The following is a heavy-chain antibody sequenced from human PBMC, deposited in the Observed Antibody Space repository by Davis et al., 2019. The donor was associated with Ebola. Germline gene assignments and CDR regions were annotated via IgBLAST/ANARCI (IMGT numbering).Heavy chain of an antibody. Sequence: SETLSLTCAVYGGSFSGYHWSWIRQPPGKGLEWIGEINHSGSTNYNPSLKSRVTISLDTSKNQFSLKLSSVTAADTAVYYCAREGSGWYRRLDYWGQGTLVTVSS. J-gene: IGHJ4*02. CDR2: INHSGST. V-gene: IGHV4-34*01. D-gene: IGHD6-19*01. CDR1: GGSFSGYH. CDR3: AREGSGWYRRLDY.